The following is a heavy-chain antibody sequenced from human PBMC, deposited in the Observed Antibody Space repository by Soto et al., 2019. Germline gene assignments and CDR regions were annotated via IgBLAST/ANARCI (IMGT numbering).Heavy chain of an antibody. CDR1: GYTFTSYD. V-gene: IGHV1-8*01. D-gene: IGHD2-15*01. Sequence: ASVKVSCKASGYTFTSYDINWVRQATGQRLEWMGWMNPNSGNTGYAQKFQGRVTMTRNTSISTAYMELSSLRSEDTAVYYCARRVCSGGSCYSDYWGQGTLVTVSS. CDR3: ARRVCSGGSCYSDY. CDR2: MNPNSGNT. J-gene: IGHJ4*02.